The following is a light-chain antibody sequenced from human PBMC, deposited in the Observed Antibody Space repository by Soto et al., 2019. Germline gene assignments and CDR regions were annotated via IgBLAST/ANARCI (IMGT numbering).Light chain of an antibody. CDR1: QSLLHSNGYNS. Sequence: DIVLTQSPLSLPVTPGEPASISCRSSQSLLHSNGYNSLAWYLQKPGQSPQLLIYLGSNRASGVTDRFSGSGSGTDFTLKISRVEAEDVGVYYCMQALQTPVTFGGGTKVELK. CDR3: MQALQTPVT. V-gene: IGKV2-28*01. CDR2: LGS. J-gene: IGKJ4*01.